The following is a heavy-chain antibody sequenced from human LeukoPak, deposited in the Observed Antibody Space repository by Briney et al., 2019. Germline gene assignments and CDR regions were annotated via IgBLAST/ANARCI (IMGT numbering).Heavy chain of an antibody. Sequence: GSSLKVSCTASGGTFSSYAISWVRQAPGQGLEWMGGIIPIFGTANYAQNFQGRVTITADEYTSTAYMELSSLRSEDTAVYYGAREKAAGPYNWFDPWGQGTLVTVSS. D-gene: IGHD6-13*01. CDR2: IIPIFGTA. J-gene: IGHJ5*02. V-gene: IGHV1-69*01. CDR3: AREKAAGPYNWFDP. CDR1: GGTFSSYA.